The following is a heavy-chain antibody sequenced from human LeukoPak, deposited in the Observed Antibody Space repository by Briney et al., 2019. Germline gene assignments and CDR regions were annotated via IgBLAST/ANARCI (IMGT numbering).Heavy chain of an antibody. CDR3: ATEKDLLLDS. Sequence: GASVKVSCKVSGYSLSELSTHWLRQAPGQGLEWMGGFDPGDDETIYAQKFQGRVTMTEDTSTDTAYLELSSLRSEDTAVYFCATEKDLLLDSWGQGTPVTVSS. CDR2: FDPGDDET. CDR1: GYSLSELS. J-gene: IGHJ5*01. V-gene: IGHV1-24*01. D-gene: IGHD1-26*01.